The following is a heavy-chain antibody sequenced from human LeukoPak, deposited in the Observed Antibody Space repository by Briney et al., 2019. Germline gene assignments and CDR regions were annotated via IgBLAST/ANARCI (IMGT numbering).Heavy chain of an antibody. D-gene: IGHD2-21*02. J-gene: IGHJ4*02. CDR3: ARIGTASTYCDGDCLFN. CDR2: INNVGTST. V-gene: IGHV3-74*01. Sequence: PGGSLRLSCAASGFTFSSYSMNWVRQAPGKGLVWVSRINNVGTSTSYADSVKGRFTISRDNAKNTLYLQMNSLRAEDTAVYYCARIGTASTYCDGDCLFNWGQGTLVTVSS. CDR1: GFTFSSYS.